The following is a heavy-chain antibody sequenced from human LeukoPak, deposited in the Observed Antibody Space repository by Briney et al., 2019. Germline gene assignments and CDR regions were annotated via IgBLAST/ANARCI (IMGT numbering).Heavy chain of an antibody. J-gene: IGHJ6*03. Sequence: PSETLSLTCTVSGGSISSGDYYWSWIRQPPGKGLEWIGYFYYSGSTYYNPSLKSRVTISVDTSKNQFSLKLSSVTAADTAVYYCARTLGYCSSTSCPYYYYYMDVWGKGTTVTVSS. CDR2: FYYSGST. CDR3: ARTLGYCSSTSCPYYYYYMDV. CDR1: GGSISSGDYY. V-gene: IGHV4-30-4*08. D-gene: IGHD2-2*01.